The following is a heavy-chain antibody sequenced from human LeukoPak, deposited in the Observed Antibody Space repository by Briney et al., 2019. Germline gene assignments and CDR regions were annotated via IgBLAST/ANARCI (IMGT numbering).Heavy chain of an antibody. CDR2: ITVNGGGI. Sequence: GGSLRLSCAPSGFTINIYAMTWVRQAPGKGLELVSSITVNGGGIPYADSVKGRFTISRDNSKNTLYLQMNSLRAEDTAVYYCAKDPNGDYVGAFDGWDQGTRVTVSS. CDR1: GFTINIYA. CDR3: AKDPNGDYVGAFDG. D-gene: IGHD4-17*01. V-gene: IGHV3-23*01. J-gene: IGHJ3*01.